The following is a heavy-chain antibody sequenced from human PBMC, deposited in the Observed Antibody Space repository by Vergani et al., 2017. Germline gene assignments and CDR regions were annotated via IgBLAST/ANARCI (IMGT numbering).Heavy chain of an antibody. Sequence: QVQLVQSGAEVKKPGASVKVSCKASGYTFTGYYMHWVRQAPGQGLEWMGWINPNSGGTNYAQKLQVRVTMTTDTSTSTAYMELRSLRSDDTAVDYCARDPIAAGYSYGSGYWGQGTLVTVSS. CDR3: ARDPIAAGYSYGSGY. J-gene: IGHJ4*02. CDR2: INPNSGGT. V-gene: IGHV1-2*02. CDR1: GYTFTGYY. D-gene: IGHD5-18*01.